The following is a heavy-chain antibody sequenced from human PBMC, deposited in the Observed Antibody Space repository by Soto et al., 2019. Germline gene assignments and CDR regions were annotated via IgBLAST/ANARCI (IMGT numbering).Heavy chain of an antibody. CDR3: ERSSVYSPLRQYYFDS. V-gene: IGHV4-59*01. J-gene: IGHJ4*02. D-gene: IGHD3-22*01. Sequence: SETLSLTCTVSGGSIRSSYWSWIRQSPEKGLEWIGYIFHTGSTHYNPSLRSRLTMSVDASKNQFSLNLNSATAADTAVYFCERSSVYSPLRQYYFDSGGQGTLVTVP. CDR1: GGSIRSSY. CDR2: IFHTGST.